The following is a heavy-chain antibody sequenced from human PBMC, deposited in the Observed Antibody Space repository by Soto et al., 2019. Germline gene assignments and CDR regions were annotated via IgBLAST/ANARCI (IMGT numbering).Heavy chain of an antibody. Sequence: SSETLSLTCAVYGGSFSGYYWSWIRQPPGKGLEWIGEINHSGSTNYNPSLKSRVTISVDTSKNQFSLKLSSVTAADTAVYYCARRRGYSSSWTTYYFDDWGQGTPVSVSS. D-gene: IGHD6-13*01. CDR1: GGSFSGYY. J-gene: IGHJ4*02. CDR2: INHSGST. V-gene: IGHV4-34*01. CDR3: ARRRGYSSSWTTYYFDD.